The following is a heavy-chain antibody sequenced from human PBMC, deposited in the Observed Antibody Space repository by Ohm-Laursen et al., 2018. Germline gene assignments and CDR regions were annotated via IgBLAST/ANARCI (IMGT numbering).Heavy chain of an antibody. CDR2: VFPIGGM. CDR1: GGPISSHY. J-gene: IGHJ4*02. D-gene: IGHD6-19*01. Sequence: SETLSLTCTVSGGPISSHYWSWIRQPAGKGLEWIGRVFPIGGMNYNPSLRSRVTITVDTSKNQFSLQLSSVTAADTAIYYCARGGSGWYYFDYWGQGTLVTVSS. CDR3: ARGGSGWYYFDY. V-gene: IGHV4-4*07.